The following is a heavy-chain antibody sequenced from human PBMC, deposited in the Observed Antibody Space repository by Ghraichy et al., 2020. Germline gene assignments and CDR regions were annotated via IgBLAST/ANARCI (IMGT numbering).Heavy chain of an antibody. CDR3: AREKVVVVDTYSGYFDS. V-gene: IGHV4-30-4*01. Sequence: SETLSLTCTVSGGSISSNDYYWSWIRQPPGKGLEWIGYMYYSKSTFYNPSLKSRVTISGDASQNQFSLRLSSVTAADTAIYYCAREKVVVVDTYSGYFDSWGQGTLVTVSS. J-gene: IGHJ4*02. CDR2: MYYSKST. D-gene: IGHD2-21*01. CDR1: GGSISSNDYY.